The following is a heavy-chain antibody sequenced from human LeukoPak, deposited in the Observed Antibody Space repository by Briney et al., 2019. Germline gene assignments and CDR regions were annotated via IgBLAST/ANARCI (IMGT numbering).Heavy chain of an antibody. D-gene: IGHD6-19*01. CDR3: TAVTGTGGDAFDI. CDR2: IIPIFGTA. CDR1: GGTFSSYA. J-gene: IGHJ3*02. Sequence: SVKVSCKASGGTFSSYAISWVRQAPGQGLEWMGGIIPIFGTANYAQKFQGRVTITADKSTSTAYMELSSLRSEDTAVYYCTAVTGTGGDAFDIWGQGTMVTVSS. V-gene: IGHV1-69*06.